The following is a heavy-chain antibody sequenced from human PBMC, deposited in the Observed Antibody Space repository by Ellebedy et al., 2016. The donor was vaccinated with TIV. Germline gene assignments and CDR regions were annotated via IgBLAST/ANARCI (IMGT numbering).Heavy chain of an antibody. CDR1: GFTFSSYA. Sequence: GESLKISCAASGFTFSSYAMHWIRQAPGKGLEWVAVISYDGSNKYYADSVKGRFNISRDNSKNTLYLQMNSLRADDTAVYYCARHGEIVVVTAMLDYWGQGTLVTVSS. D-gene: IGHD2-21*02. CDR3: ARHGEIVVVTAMLDY. J-gene: IGHJ4*02. V-gene: IGHV3-30-3*01. CDR2: ISYDGSNK.